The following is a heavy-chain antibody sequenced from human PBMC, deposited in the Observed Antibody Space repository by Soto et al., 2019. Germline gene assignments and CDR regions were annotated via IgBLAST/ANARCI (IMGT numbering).Heavy chain of an antibody. CDR1: GGTFRSYA. V-gene: IGHV1-69*01. CDR3: AIVEYYDGKGGHVDFDT. CDR2: IIPIFGTA. D-gene: IGHD3-22*01. J-gene: IGHJ3*02. Sequence: QVQLVQSGAEVKKPGSSGKVSCKASGGTFRSYAISWVRQAPGQGLEWMGGIIPIFGTANYAQKFQGRVTITSDESKSTACMELSSLRSEDTAVYYCAIVEYYDGKGGHVDFDTWGQGTPVAVAS.